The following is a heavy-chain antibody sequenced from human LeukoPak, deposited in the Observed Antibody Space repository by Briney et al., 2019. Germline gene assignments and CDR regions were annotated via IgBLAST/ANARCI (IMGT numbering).Heavy chain of an antibody. D-gene: IGHD6-19*01. CDR3: TIGLAGDWDAFDI. CDR1: GYTFTSYA. V-gene: IGHV1-3*01. CDR2: INAGNGNT. J-gene: IGHJ3*02. Sequence: GASVKVSCKASGYTFTSYAMHWVRQAPGQRLEWMGWINAGNGNTKYSQKFQGRVTITRDTSVSTIYMELTSLRIEDTAVYFCTIGLAGDWDAFDIWGLGTMVTVSS.